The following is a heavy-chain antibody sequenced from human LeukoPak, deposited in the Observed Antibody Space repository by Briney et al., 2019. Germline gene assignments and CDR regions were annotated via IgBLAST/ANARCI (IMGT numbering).Heavy chain of an antibody. V-gene: IGHV3-53*01. CDR3: ARASMVVVRGVIKKYYFDY. Sequence: GGSLRLSRAASGFTVSSNYMSWVRQAPGKGLEWVSVIYSGGSTYYADSVKGRFTISRDNSKNTLYLQMNSLRAEDTAVYYCARASMVVVRGVIKKYYFDYWGQGTLVTVSS. D-gene: IGHD3-10*01. CDR1: GFTVSSNY. J-gene: IGHJ4*02. CDR2: IYSGGST.